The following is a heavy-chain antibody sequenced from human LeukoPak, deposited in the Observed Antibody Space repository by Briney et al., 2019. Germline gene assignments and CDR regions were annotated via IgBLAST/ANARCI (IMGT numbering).Heavy chain of an antibody. J-gene: IGHJ4*02. CDR1: GFAFSSYA. CDR2: ISGSGGST. V-gene: IGHV3-23*01. CDR3: AKGGDYDFWSGYYIHY. Sequence: GGSLRLSCAASGFAFSSYAMSWVRQAPGKGLEWVSAISGSGGSTYYADSVKGRFTISRDNSKNTLYLQMNSLRAEDTAVYYCAKGGDYDFWSGYYIHYWGQGTLVTVSS. D-gene: IGHD3-3*01.